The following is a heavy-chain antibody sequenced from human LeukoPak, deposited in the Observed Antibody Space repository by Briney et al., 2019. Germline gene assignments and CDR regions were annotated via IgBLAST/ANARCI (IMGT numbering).Heavy chain of an antibody. CDR1: GGSISSYY. CDR2: IYYSGST. V-gene: IGHV4-59*01. J-gene: IGHJ6*03. D-gene: IGHD6-19*01. Sequence: PSETLSLTCTVFGGSISSYYWSWIRQPPGKGLEWIGYIYYSGSTNYNPSLKSRVTISVDTSKNQFSLKLSSVTAADTAVYYCASSSSETPYYYYYMDVWGKGTTVTVSS. CDR3: ASSSSETPYYYYYMDV.